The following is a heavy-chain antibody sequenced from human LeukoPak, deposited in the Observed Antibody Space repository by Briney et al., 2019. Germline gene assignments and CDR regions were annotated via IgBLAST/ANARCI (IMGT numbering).Heavy chain of an antibody. D-gene: IGHD2-2*01. J-gene: IGHJ6*02. Sequence: SQTLSLTCTVSGGSISSGDYYWSWIRQPPGKGLEWIGYIYYSGSTYYNPSLKSRVTISVDTSKNQFSLKLSSVTAADTAVYYCATGYCSSTSCYARGYYYYYGMDVWGQGTTVTVSS. CDR1: GGSISSGDYY. CDR3: ATGYCSSTSCYARGYYYYYGMDV. V-gene: IGHV4-30-4*01. CDR2: IYYSGST.